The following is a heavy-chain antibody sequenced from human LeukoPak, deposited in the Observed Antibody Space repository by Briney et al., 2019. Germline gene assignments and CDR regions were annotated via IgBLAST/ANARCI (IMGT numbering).Heavy chain of an antibody. Sequence: SETLSLTCTVSGDSNSSQYWSWIRQPPGKGLEWIGYIYYSGSTNYNSSLKSRVTISVDTSKNQFSLKLTSVTAAYTAVYYCARLYYGSGGGYWGQGTLVTVSS. CDR2: IYYSGST. CDR1: GDSNSSQY. D-gene: IGHD3-10*01. J-gene: IGHJ4*02. V-gene: IGHV4-59*11. CDR3: ARLYYGSGGGY.